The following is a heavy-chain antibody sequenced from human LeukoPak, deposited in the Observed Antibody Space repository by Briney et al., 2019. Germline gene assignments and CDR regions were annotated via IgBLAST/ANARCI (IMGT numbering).Heavy chain of an antibody. CDR3: ARVSPYYDILTLPIDY. V-gene: IGHV4-34*01. D-gene: IGHD3-9*01. CDR2: INHSGST. Sequence: SETLSLTCAVYGGSFSGYYWSWIRQPPGTGLEWIGEINHSGSTNYNPSLKSRVTISVDTSKNQFSLKLSSVTAADTAVYYCARVSPYYDILTLPIDYWGQGTLVTVSS. CDR1: GGSFSGYY. J-gene: IGHJ4*02.